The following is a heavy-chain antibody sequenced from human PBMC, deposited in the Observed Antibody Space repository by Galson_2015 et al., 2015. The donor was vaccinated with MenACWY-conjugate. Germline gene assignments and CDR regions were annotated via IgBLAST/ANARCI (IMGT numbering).Heavy chain of an antibody. CDR2: IDWDDDK. V-gene: IGHV2-70*04. J-gene: IGHJ3*02. Sequence: PALVKPTQTLTLTCTFSGLSLSTSGMRATWIRQPPGKALEWLARIDWDDDKFYRTSLKTRLTISKDTSKNQVVLTMTNMDPVDTATYFCARIRSGGAFDIWGQVTVVTVSS. CDR1: GLSLSTSGMR. CDR3: ARIRSGGAFDI.